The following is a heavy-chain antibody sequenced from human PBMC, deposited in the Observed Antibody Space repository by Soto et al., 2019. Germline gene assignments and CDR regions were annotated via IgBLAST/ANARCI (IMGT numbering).Heavy chain of an antibody. V-gene: IGHV3-23*01. Sequence: EVQLLASGGDLVQLGGSLRLSCEASGFTFGNFGMSWVRQAPGKGLEWVSTVRGGAENTHHADAAKGRFTISRDNSKNTLYLQMSSLRAEDTAMYYCAKDAGNEESLFDYWGQGTLVTVSS. J-gene: IGHJ4*02. CDR2: VRGGAENT. CDR1: GFTFGNFG. CDR3: AKDAGNEESLFDY. D-gene: IGHD1-1*01.